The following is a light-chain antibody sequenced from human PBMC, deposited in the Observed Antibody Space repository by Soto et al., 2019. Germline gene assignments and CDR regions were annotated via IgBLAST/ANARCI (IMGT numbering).Light chain of an antibody. V-gene: IGLV1-47*01. CDR2: RNN. J-gene: IGLJ2*01. CDR3: GAWAGSLVV. CDR1: SSNIGSNY. Sequence: QSVLTQPPSASGTPGQRVTISCSGSSSNIGSNYVNWYQHVPGTAPKLLIHRNNQRPSGVPDRFSGSKSGTSASLAISGLRSEDEADYYCGAWAGSLVVFGGGTKLTVL.